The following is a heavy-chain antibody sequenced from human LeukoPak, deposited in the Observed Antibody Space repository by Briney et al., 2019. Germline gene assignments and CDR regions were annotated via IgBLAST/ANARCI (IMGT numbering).Heavy chain of an antibody. V-gene: IGHV3-23*01. J-gene: IGHJ4*02. CDR2: INDNGDTT. CDR1: GFTFSTYS. Sequence: GGYLRLSCAASGFTFSTYSMSWVRQTPEKGLEWVSVINDNGDTTFYADSVRGRFTISRDNAKNSLYLQMNSLRAEGTAVYYCASGSGYCSGGSCSDYWGQGTLVTVSS. CDR3: ASGSGYCSGGSCSDY. D-gene: IGHD2-15*01.